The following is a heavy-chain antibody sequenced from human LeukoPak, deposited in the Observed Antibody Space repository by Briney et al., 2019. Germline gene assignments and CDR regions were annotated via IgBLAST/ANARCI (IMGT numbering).Heavy chain of an antibody. Sequence: SQTLSLTCAISGDSVSSNSAAWNWIRQSPSRGLEWLGRTYYRSRWYNDYPLSVKSRITIKPDTSKNQFSLKLISVTAADTAVYYCARGTLYSGWSYYLDYWGQGTLVTVSS. V-gene: IGHV6-1*01. CDR1: GDSVSSNSAA. D-gene: IGHD6-19*01. CDR3: ARGTLYSGWSYYLDY. CDR2: TYYRSRWYN. J-gene: IGHJ4*02.